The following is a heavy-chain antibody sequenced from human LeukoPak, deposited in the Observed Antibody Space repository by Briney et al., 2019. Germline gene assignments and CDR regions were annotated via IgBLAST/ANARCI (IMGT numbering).Heavy chain of an antibody. CDR2: ISGSGGST. J-gene: IGHJ4*02. CDR1: GFTFSIYS. Sequence: GGSLRLSCVVSGFTFSIYSMNWVRQAPGEGLEWVSAISGSGGSTYYADSVKGRFTISRDNSKNTLYLQMNSLKAEDTAVYYCAKDYGWYQFDYWGQGTLVTVSS. V-gene: IGHV3-23*01. D-gene: IGHD2-2*01. CDR3: AKDYGWYQFDY.